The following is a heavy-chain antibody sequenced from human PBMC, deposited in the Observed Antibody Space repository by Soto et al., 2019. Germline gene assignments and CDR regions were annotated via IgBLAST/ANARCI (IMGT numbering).Heavy chain of an antibody. D-gene: IGHD2-2*01. CDR3: TTDPGDIVVVPAAKKGRKAKRVHFDY. CDR2: IKSKTDGGTT. CDR1: GFTFSNAW. V-gene: IGHV3-15*01. J-gene: IGHJ4*02. Sequence: GGSLRLSCAASGFTFSNAWMSWVRQAPGKGLEWVGRIKSKTDGGTTDYAAPVKGRFTISRDDSKNTLDLQMNSLKTEDTAVYYCTTDPGDIVVVPAAKKGRKAKRVHFDYWGQGTLVTVSS.